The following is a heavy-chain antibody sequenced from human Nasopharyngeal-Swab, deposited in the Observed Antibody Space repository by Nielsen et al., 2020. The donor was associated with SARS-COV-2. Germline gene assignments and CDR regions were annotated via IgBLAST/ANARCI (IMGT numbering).Heavy chain of an antibody. CDR3: AKEILMYDILKGAFDI. Sequence: GASLRRSCAAAGFTSSSYAMSWVRQAPGKGLEWVSAISGSGGSTYYADSVKGRFTISRDNSKNTLYLQMNSLRAEDTAVYYCAKEILMYDILKGAFDIWGQGTMVTVSS. V-gene: IGHV3-23*01. CDR1: GFTSSSYA. CDR2: ISGSGGST. J-gene: IGHJ3*02. D-gene: IGHD3-9*01.